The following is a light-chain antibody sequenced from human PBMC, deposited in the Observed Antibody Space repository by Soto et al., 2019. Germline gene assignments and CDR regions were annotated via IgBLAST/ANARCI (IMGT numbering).Light chain of an antibody. J-gene: IGKJ5*01. CDR2: GAS. CDR1: QRVSSN. CDR3: QQYNNWPPFT. V-gene: IGKV3D-15*01. Sequence: EIVMTQSPATLSVSPGERATLSCRASQRVSSNLAWYQQKPGQAPRLLIYGASTRATGIPARFSGSGSGTEFTLTISSLQSADFAVYYSQQYNNWPPFTFGQGTRLEIK.